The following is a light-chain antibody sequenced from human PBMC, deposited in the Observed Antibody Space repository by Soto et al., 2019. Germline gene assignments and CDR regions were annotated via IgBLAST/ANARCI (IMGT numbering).Light chain of an antibody. CDR2: GAS. J-gene: IGKJ4*01. CDR1: QSVSSSY. Sequence: ECGLTLAPGTLSLSPVKRATLSCRASQSVSSSYLAWYQQKPGQAPRLLIYGASSRATGIPDRFSGSGSGTDFTLTISRLDPEDFAVYYCQQYGSSSLTFGGGTKVDIK. CDR3: QQYGSSSLT. V-gene: IGKV3-20*01.